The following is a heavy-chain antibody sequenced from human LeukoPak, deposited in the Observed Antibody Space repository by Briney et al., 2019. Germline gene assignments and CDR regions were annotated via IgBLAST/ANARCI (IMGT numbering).Heavy chain of an antibody. J-gene: IGHJ2*01. CDR2: ISGSGRST. CDR1: GFTFSSYA. D-gene: IGHD3-16*01. CDR3: AKAGGLCDDWYFDL. Sequence: GGSLRLSCAPSGFTFSSYAMSGVRQAPRRGLEWVSAISGSGRSTYYADSVKGRFTISRDNSKNTLYLQMNSRRDEDTAVYYCAKAGGLCDDWYFDLWGRGTLVTVSS. V-gene: IGHV3-23*01.